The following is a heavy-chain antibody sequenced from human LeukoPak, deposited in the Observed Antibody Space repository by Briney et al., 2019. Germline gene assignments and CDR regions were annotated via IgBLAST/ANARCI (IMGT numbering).Heavy chain of an antibody. J-gene: IGHJ4*02. D-gene: IGHD6-13*01. Sequence: GGSLRLSCAASGFTFSSYEMNWVRQTPGKGLEWISYISSSGSTMYYADSVKGRFTISRDNAKNSLYLQMNSLRAEDTAIYYCASSSWYALDYWGQGTLVTVSS. V-gene: IGHV3-48*03. CDR3: ASSSWYALDY. CDR2: ISSSGSTM. CDR1: GFTFSSYE.